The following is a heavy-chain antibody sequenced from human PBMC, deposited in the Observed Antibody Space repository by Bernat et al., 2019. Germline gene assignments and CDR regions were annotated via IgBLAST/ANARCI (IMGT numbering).Heavy chain of an antibody. D-gene: IGHD3-22*01. Sequence: EVQLVESGGGLVQPGGSLRLSCAASGFTFSSYSMNWVRQAPGKGLEWVSYISSSSSTIYYADSVKGRFTISRDNAKNSLYLQMNSLRDEDTAVYYCARDRKDSSGYYPSGSPDYWGQGTLVTVSS. CDR1: GFTFSSYS. J-gene: IGHJ4*02. CDR2: ISSSSSTI. CDR3: ARDRKDSSGYYPSGSPDY. V-gene: IGHV3-48*02.